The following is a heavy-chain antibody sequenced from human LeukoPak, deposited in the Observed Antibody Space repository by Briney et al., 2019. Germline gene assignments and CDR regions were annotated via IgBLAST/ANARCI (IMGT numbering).Heavy chain of an antibody. D-gene: IGHD5-12*01. J-gene: IGHJ6*02. Sequence: SETLSLTCTVSGGSISGYFWSCIRQPPGKGLEWIGYTYYNGATLYNPSLISRVTMSVDMSKNQFSLKLSSVTAADTAVYYCARGRYSRYYYYYCGMDVWGQGTTVTVSS. V-gene: IGHV4-59*12. CDR1: GGSISGYF. CDR3: ARGRYSRYYYYYCGMDV. CDR2: TYYNGAT.